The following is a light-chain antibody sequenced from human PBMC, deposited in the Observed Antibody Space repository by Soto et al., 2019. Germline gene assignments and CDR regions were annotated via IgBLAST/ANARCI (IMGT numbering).Light chain of an antibody. J-gene: IGKJ5*01. V-gene: IGKV3-20*01. CDR1: QSISSSF. CDR3: QQYDNSPIT. Sequence: SVLPQSPGILSLSPGERASLSCGASQSISSSFLAWYQQKPGQAPRLLIYGASSRATGIPDRFSGTGSETDFTLTISRLEPEDFAVYYCQQYDNSPITFGQGTRLEI. CDR2: GAS.